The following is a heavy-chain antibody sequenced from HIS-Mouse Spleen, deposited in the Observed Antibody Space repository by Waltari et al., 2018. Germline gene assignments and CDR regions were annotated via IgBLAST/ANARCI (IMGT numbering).Heavy chain of an antibody. J-gene: IGHJ4*02. CDR3: ARYSSSSGVDY. CDR1: GFTFISSG. Sequence: QVQLVESGGGVVQPGRSLRLSCAASGFTFISSGMHWVRQAPGKGLEWVAVIWYDGSNKYYADSVKGRFTISRDNSKNTLYLQMNSLRAEDTAVYYCARYSSSSGVDYWGQGTLVTVSS. V-gene: IGHV3-33*01. CDR2: IWYDGSNK. D-gene: IGHD6-6*01.